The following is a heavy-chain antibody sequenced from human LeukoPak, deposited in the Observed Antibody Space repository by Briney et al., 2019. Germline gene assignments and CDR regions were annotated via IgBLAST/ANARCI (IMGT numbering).Heavy chain of an antibody. Sequence: PGGSLRLSCAASGFTFSNYVMNWVRQAPGKGLEWVSTIGDHGTPTYYADSVKGRFTIPRDNSKNTLYLQMNSLRAEDTATYYCANYVFDSGNRRFDYWGQGTLVTVSS. V-gene: IGHV3-23*01. D-gene: IGHD3-10*01. CDR1: GFTFSNYV. J-gene: IGHJ4*02. CDR3: ANYVFDSGNRRFDY. CDR2: IGDHGTPT.